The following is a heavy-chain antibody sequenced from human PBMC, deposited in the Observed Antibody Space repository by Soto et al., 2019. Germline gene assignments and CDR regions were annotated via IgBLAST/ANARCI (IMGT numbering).Heavy chain of an antibody. CDR1: GFTFSSYG. D-gene: IGHD6-19*01. V-gene: IGHV3-33*01. J-gene: IGHJ1*01. Sequence: QVLLVESGGGVVQPGRSLRLSCAASGFTFSSYGMHWVRQAPGKGLEWVALIWYDGSNEYYVDSVKGRFTISRDNSKNTLYLQMNSLRAEDTAVYYCAREXXSSGTGYLQHWGQGTLVTVSS. CDR2: IWYDGSNE. CDR3: AREXXSSGTGYLQH.